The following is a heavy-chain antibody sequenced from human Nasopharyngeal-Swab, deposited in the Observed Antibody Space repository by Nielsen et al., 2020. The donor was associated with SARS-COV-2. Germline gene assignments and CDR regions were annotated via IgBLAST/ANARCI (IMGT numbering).Heavy chain of an antibody. J-gene: IGHJ4*02. D-gene: IGHD4-17*01. CDR2: IYYSGST. CDR1: GGSINSYY. V-gene: IGHV4-59*08. CDR3: ARRHDYGIFDY. Sequence: SETLSLTCTVSGGSINSYYWSWIRQPPGKGLEWIGYIYYSGSTNYNPSLKSRVTISVDTSKNQFSLKLSSVTAADTAVYYCARRHDYGIFDYWGQGTLVTVSS.